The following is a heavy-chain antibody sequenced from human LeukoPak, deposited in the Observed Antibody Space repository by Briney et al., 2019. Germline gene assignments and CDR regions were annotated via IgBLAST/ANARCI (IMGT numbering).Heavy chain of an antibody. J-gene: IGHJ4*02. CDR2: ISGSGGST. CDR1: GFTFSSYA. Sequence: PGGSLRLSCAASGFTFSSYAMSWVRQAPEKGLEWVSAISGSGGSTYYADSVKGRFTISRDNSKNTLYLQMNSLRAEDTAVYYCAKGRFGSLGAFDYWGQGTLVTVSS. D-gene: IGHD3-10*01. CDR3: AKGRFGSLGAFDY. V-gene: IGHV3-23*01.